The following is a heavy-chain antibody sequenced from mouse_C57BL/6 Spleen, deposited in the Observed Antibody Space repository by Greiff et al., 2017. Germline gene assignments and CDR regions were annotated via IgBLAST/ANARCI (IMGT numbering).Heavy chain of an antibody. CDR1: GFNIKDYS. J-gene: IGHJ4*01. Sequence: EVQLQESGAELVKPGASVKLSCTASGFNIKDYSMHWVKQRTEPGLEWIGRIDPEDGETKYAPNFQGKATITADTSSNTADLQLSSRTSEDTDVYYCARYYYGSSYYAMDYWGQGTSVTVSS. CDR2: IDPEDGET. CDR3: ARYYYGSSYYAMDY. V-gene: IGHV14-2*01. D-gene: IGHD1-1*01.